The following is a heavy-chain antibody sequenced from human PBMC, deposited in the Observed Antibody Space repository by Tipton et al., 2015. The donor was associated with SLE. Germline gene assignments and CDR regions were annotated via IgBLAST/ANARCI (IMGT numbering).Heavy chain of an antibody. V-gene: IGHV4-61*02. D-gene: IGHD2-15*01. J-gene: IGHJ5*02. CDR1: GGSISSGSYY. CDR2: IYTSGST. CDR3: AALSSWFDP. Sequence: TLSLTCTVSGGSISSGSYYWSWIRQPAGKGLEWIGRIYTSGSTNYNPSLKTRVTISVDTSKNLFSLKPISVTAADTAVYYCAALSSWFDPWGQGTLVTVSS.